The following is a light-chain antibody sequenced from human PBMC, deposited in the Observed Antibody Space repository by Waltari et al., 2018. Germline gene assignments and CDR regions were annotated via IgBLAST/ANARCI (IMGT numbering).Light chain of an antibody. CDR3: QQGYSFPLT. CDR1: QGIKSW. J-gene: IGKJ4*01. Sequence: DIQMTQSPSSVSASVGDRVTITCRASQGIKSWLAWYQQKPGKAPKLLIYSASNLQSAVPSRFSGSGSGTDFTLTISSLQPEYFATYYCQQGYSFPLTFGGGTQVEIK. CDR2: SAS. V-gene: IGKV1-12*01.